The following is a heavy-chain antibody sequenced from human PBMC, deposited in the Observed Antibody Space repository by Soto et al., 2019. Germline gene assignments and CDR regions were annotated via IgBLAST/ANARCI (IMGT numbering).Heavy chain of an antibody. Sequence: PSETLSLTCTVSGGSISSYYWSWIRQPPGKGLEWIGYIYYSGSTNYNPSLKSRVTISVDTSKNQSSLKLSSVTAADTAVYYCARYIVVPAGATVNWFDPWGQGTLVTVSS. J-gene: IGHJ5*02. CDR1: GGSISSYY. D-gene: IGHD2-2*01. CDR2: IYYSGST. V-gene: IGHV4-59*01. CDR3: ARYIVVPAGATVNWFDP.